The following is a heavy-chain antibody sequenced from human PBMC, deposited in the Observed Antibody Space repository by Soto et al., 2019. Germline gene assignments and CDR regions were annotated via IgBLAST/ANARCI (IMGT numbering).Heavy chain of an antibody. CDR3: ARVRTEIYYGMDV. J-gene: IGHJ6*02. CDR2: IKYDESEK. Sequence: EEQLVESGGGLVQPGGSLRLSCVASGFTFRTYWMAWVRQAPEKGLEWVANIKYDESEKYYVDSVKGRFTVSRDNARNSLFVQMNSLRAEDTAVYYCARVRTEIYYGMDVWGQGTTVTVSS. V-gene: IGHV3-7*05. CDR1: GFTFRTYW.